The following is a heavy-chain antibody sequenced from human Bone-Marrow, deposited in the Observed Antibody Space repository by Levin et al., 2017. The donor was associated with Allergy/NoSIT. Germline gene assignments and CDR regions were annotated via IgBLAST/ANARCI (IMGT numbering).Heavy chain of an antibody. V-gene: IGHV3-7*01. CDR1: GFTFSSYW. Sequence: PGGSLRLSCAASGFTFSSYWMNWVRQAPGKGLEWVAKIKQDGSEKYYVDSVKGRFTISRDNSKNSLYLQMNSLRAEDTAVYYCARNPILPGATGGFDYWGRGTLVTVSS. CDR2: IKQDGSEK. J-gene: IGHJ4*02. CDR3: ARNPILPGATGGFDY. D-gene: IGHD1-26*01.